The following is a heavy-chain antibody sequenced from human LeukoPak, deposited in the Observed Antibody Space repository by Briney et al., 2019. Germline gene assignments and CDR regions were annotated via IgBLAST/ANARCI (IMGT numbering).Heavy chain of an antibody. CDR2: IYYTGTT. CDR1: GGSISITGYY. D-gene: IGHD1-26*01. V-gene: IGHV4-39*07. Sequence: SETLSLTCTVSGGSISITGYYWGWIRQPPGKGLEWIGSIYYTGTTYYNPSLKSRVTPSVDTSKNQFSLKLTSVTAADTAVYYCARGVNSGYFDYCGQGTLVTVSS. J-gene: IGHJ4*02. CDR3: ARGVNSGYFDY.